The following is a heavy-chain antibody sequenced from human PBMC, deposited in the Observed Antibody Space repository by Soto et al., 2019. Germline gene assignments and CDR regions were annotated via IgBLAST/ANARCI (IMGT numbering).Heavy chain of an antibody. CDR1: GYTFTSYY. CDR3: ATPGGYNYDAFDI. V-gene: IGHV1-46*01. J-gene: IGHJ3*02. CDR2: INPSGGST. Sequence: ASVKVSGKASGYTFTSYYTHWVRQAPGQWLEWMGIINPSGGSTSYAQKFQGRVTMTRDTSTSTVYMELSSLRSEDTAVYYCATPGGYNYDAFDIWGQGTMVTVSS. D-gene: IGHD5-12*01.